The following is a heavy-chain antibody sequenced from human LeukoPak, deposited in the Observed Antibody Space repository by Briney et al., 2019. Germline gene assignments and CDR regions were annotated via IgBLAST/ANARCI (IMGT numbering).Heavy chain of an antibody. CDR2: ISAYNGNT. V-gene: IGHV1-18*01. CDR1: GYTFTSHG. J-gene: IGHJ4*02. D-gene: IGHD3-9*01. CDR3: ASTDTYDILTGTN. Sequence: ASVKVSCKASGYTFTSHGISWVRQAPGQGLEWMGWISAYNGNTNYAQKLQGRVTMTTDTSTSTAYMELRSLRSDDTAVYYCASTDTYDILTGTNWGQGTLVTVSS.